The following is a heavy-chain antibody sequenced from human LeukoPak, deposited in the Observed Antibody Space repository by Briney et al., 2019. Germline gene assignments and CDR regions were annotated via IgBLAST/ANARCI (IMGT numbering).Heavy chain of an antibody. CDR1: GDFVSADYY. V-gene: IGHV4-38-2*02. J-gene: IGHJ4*02. Sequence: SETLSLTCIVSGDFVSADYYWGWIRPPPGKGLEWIGSIYPSGKTSYNPSLKSRVAISLDMSKNQFSLKLSSVTAADTAVYYCARSTSSYSSGWYVPFDYWGQGTLVTVSS. CDR3: ARSTSSYSSGWYVPFDY. D-gene: IGHD6-19*01. CDR2: IYPSGKT.